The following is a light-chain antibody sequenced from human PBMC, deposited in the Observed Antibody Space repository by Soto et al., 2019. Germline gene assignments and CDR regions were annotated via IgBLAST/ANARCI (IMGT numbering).Light chain of an antibody. Sequence: PGEGATLSCRASQPVNSNYLAWYQQKPGQAPRLVISGTSNRATGIPDRFSGTGSGTDFTLIIRRLEPEDFAMYYCQQYGNSLTLGGGTQV. V-gene: IGKV3-20*01. CDR1: QPVNSNY. J-gene: IGKJ4*01. CDR3: QQYGNSLT. CDR2: GTS.